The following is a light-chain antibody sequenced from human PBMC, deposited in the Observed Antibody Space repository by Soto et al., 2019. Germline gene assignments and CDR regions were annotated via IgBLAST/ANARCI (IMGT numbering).Light chain of an antibody. J-gene: IGKJ1*01. V-gene: IGKV1-8*01. CDR2: AAS. CDR3: QQYYSYPT. CDR1: QGISSY. Sequence: APPMTHYPSSFSTFSGSRTTLSCRSSQGISSYLAWYQQKPGKAPKLLIYAASTLQSGVPSRFSGSGSGTDFTLTISCLQSEDFATYYCQQYYSYPTFGQGTKV.